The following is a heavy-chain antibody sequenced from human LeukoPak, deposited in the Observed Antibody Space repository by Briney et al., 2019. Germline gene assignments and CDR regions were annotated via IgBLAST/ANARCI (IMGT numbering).Heavy chain of an antibody. J-gene: IGHJ4*02. CDR1: GFTFDDYT. CDR2: IRWDGGST. CDR3: ARGNYYDSSVGY. Sequence: PGGSLRLSCAASGFTFDDYTMHRVRQAPGKGLEWVSLIRWDGGSTYYADSVKGRFTIPRDNSKNTLYLQMNSLRTEDTAVYYCARGNYYDSSVGYWGQGTLVTVSS. V-gene: IGHV3-43*01. D-gene: IGHD3-22*01.